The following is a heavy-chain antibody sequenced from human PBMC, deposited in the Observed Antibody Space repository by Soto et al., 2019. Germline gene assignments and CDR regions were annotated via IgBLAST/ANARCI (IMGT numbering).Heavy chain of an antibody. J-gene: IGHJ4*02. Sequence: GGSLSLSCAASGFTFSSYAMSWVRQAPGKGLEWVSAISGSGGSTYYADSVKGRFTISRDNSKNTLYLQMNSLRAEDTAVYYCAKDLAGPRTGTHYWGQGTLVTVSS. V-gene: IGHV3-23*01. CDR3: AKDLAGPRTGTHY. CDR2: ISGSGGST. D-gene: IGHD1-1*01. CDR1: GFTFSSYA.